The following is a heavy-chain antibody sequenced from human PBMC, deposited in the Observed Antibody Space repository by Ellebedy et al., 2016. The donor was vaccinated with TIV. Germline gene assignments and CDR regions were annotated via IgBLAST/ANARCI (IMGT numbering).Heavy chain of an antibody. J-gene: IGHJ4*02. D-gene: IGHD2/OR15-2a*01. CDR2: ISGSGGST. Sequence: GESLKISCAASGFTFSSYAMSWVRQAPGKGLEWVSAISGSGGSTYYADSVKGRFTISRDNSKNTLYLQMNSLRAEDTAVYYCAKTPLLIAQIDYWGQGTLVTVSS. CDR3: AKTPLLIAQIDY. CDR1: GFTFSSYA. V-gene: IGHV3-23*01.